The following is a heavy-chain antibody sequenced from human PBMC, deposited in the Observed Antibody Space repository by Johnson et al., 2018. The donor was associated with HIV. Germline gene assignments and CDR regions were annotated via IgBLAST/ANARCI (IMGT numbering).Heavy chain of an antibody. Sequence: QVQLVESGGGLVQPGGSLRLSCAASGFTFSSYDMHWVRQATGKGLEWVAFIRYDGSNKYYADSVKGRFTISRDNSKNTLYLQMNSLRAEDTVVYYCGSGVGVTAINDAFDIWGQGTMVTVSS. V-gene: IGHV3-30*02. CDR1: GFTFSSYD. D-gene: IGHD2-21*02. CDR2: IRYDGSNK. CDR3: GSGVGVTAINDAFDI. J-gene: IGHJ3*02.